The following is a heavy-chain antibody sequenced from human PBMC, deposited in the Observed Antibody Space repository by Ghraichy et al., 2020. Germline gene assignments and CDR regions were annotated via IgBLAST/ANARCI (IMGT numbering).Heavy chain of an antibody. V-gene: IGHV1-69*13. J-gene: IGHJ6*02. CDR3: ARGSSGYYRDYYYYYGMDV. Sequence: PVKVSCKASGGTFSSYAISWVRQAPGQGLEWMGGIFPIFGTANYAQKFQGRVTITADESTSTAYMELSSLRSEDTAVYYCARGSSGYYRDYYYYYGMDVWGQGTTVTVSS. CDR2: IFPIFGTA. CDR1: GGTFSSYA. D-gene: IGHD3-22*01.